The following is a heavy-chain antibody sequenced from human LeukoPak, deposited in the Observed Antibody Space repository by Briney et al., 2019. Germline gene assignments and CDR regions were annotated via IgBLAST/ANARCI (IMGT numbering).Heavy chain of an antibody. Sequence: SETLSLTCTVSGVSMTGYYWTWIRQPPGKALEWIAYIYYTGSTNYSPSLKSRVTMSVDTSKNQFSLKLSSVTAADTAVYYCARLSDTTYGWFDPWGQGNLVTVSS. CDR2: IYYTGST. J-gene: IGHJ5*02. V-gene: IGHV4-59*08. D-gene: IGHD4-17*01. CDR3: ARLSDTTYGWFDP. CDR1: GVSMTGYY.